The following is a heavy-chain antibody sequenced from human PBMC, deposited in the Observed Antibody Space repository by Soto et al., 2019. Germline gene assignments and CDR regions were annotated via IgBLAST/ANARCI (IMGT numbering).Heavy chain of an antibody. CDR3: TTFRDYDSSGYYLTEEDYYYYYGMDV. J-gene: IGHJ6*02. Sequence: GASVKVSCKASGYTFYSHSISWVRQAPGQGLEWMGRISADNGNTKYAQKFRGRVTMTTDTSTSTVYMELRNLKTEDTAVYYCTTFRDYDSSGYYLTEEDYYYYYGMDVWGQGTTVTVSS. V-gene: IGHV1-18*01. CDR2: ISADNGNT. D-gene: IGHD3-22*01. CDR1: GYTFYSHS.